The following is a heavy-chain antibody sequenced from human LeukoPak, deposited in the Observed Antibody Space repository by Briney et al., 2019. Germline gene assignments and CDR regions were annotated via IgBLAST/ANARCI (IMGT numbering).Heavy chain of an antibody. D-gene: IGHD2-15*01. V-gene: IGHV4-61*02. J-gene: IGHJ5*02. Sequence: SQTLSLTCTVSGGSISSGSYYWSWIRQPAGKGLEWIGRIYTSGSTNYNPSLKSRVTISVDTSKNQFSLKLSSVTAADTAVYYCARDPRYCSGGSCYYNWFDPWGQGTLVTVPS. CDR2: IYTSGST. CDR3: ARDPRYCSGGSCYYNWFDP. CDR1: GGSISSGSYY.